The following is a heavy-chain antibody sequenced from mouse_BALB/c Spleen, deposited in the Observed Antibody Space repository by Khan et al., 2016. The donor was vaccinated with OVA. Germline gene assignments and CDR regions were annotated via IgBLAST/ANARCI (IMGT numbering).Heavy chain of an antibody. CDR3: ASKSYGKGAY. J-gene: IGHJ3*01. V-gene: IGHV3-6*02. D-gene: IGHD2-1*01. CDR1: GYSITSGYY. Sequence: EVQLVESGPGLVKPSQSLSLTCSVTGYSITSGYYWSWIRQFPGNRLEWMGYISYDGSNNYNPSLKNRISITRDTSKQQFFLKLNSVTTEDTATYYCASKSYGKGAYWGQGTLVTVSA. CDR2: ISYDGSN.